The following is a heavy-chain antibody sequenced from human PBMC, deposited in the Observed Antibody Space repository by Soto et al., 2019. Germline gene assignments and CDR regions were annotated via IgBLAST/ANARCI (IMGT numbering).Heavy chain of an antibody. J-gene: IGHJ4*02. V-gene: IGHV3-23*01. CDR2: ISGSGGST. CDR1: GFTFSSYA. D-gene: IGHD1-26*01. CDR3: AKRGSGSQFDY. Sequence: EVQLLESGGGLVQPGGSLRLSCAASGFTFSSYAMSWVRQAPGKGLERVSVISGSGGSTYYADSVKGRFTISRDNSKNTVYLQMNSLRAEDTAVYYCAKRGSGSQFDYWGQGTLVTVSS.